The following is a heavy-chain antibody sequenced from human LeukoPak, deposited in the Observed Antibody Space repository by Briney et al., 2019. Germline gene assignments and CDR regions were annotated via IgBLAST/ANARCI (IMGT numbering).Heavy chain of an antibody. CDR3: ARHVAKRGVVVVVAATDYFDY. Sequence: GGSLRLSCAASGFTFSSYAMSWVRQAPGKGLEWVSAISGSGGSTYYADSVKGRFTISRDNSKNTLYLQMNSLRAEDTAVYYCARHVAKRGVVVVVAATDYFDYWGQGTLVTVSS. J-gene: IGHJ4*02. CDR2: ISGSGGST. D-gene: IGHD2-15*01. V-gene: IGHV3-23*01. CDR1: GFTFSSYA.